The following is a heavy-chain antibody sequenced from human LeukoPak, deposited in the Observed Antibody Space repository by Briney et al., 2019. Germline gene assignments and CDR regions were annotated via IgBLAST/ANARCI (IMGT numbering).Heavy chain of an antibody. CDR2: ISAYNGNT. CDR3: ARGVKTAYYDSSGYSPGGY. Sequence: ASVKVSCKASGYTFTSCGISWVRQAPGQGLEWMGWISAYNGNTNYAQKLQGRVTMTTDTSTSTAYMELRSLRSDDTAVYYCARGVKTAYYDSSGYSPGGYWGQGTLVTVSS. CDR1: GYTFTSCG. J-gene: IGHJ4*02. V-gene: IGHV1-18*01. D-gene: IGHD3-22*01.